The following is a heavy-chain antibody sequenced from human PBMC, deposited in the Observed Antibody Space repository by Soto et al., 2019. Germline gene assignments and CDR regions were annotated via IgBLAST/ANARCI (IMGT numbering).Heavy chain of an antibody. Sequence: TLSLTCAVSGGSVSSRNWWSWVRQPPGKGLEWIGESYHSGSTNYNPSLKSRVTISVDKAKNQFSLKLRSVTAADTAVYYCARADMGGSRWPFDSWAQGTLVTVSS. J-gene: IGHJ4*02. D-gene: IGHD6-13*01. CDR3: ARADMGGSRWPFDS. V-gene: IGHV4-4*02. CDR1: GGSVSSRNW. CDR2: SYHSGST.